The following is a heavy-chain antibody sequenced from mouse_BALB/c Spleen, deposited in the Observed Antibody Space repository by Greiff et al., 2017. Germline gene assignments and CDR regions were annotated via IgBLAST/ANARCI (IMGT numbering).Heavy chain of an antibody. CDR3: TTDAYYFDY. CDR2: IYPGSGST. Sequence: LQQPGSELVRPGASVKLSCKASGYTFTSYWMHWVKQRPGQGLEWIGNIYPGSGSTNYDEKFKSKATLTVDTSSSTAYMQLSSLTSEDSAVYYCTTDAYYFDYWGQGTTLTVSS. CDR1: GYTFTSYW. V-gene: IGHV1S22*01. J-gene: IGHJ2*01.